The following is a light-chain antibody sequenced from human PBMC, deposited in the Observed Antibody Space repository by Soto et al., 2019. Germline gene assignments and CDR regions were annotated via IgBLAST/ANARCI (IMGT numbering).Light chain of an antibody. J-gene: IGLJ2*01. CDR3: QSADSSGTYRV. Sequence: SYELIQPPSMSVSPGQTARITCSGDAFTKQIAYCYQQKPRQAPVLVIYKDSERPSGISERFSGSTSGTTVTLTISGVQAEDEADYYCQSADSSGTYRVFGGGTKVTVL. V-gene: IGLV3-25*03. CDR2: KDS. CDR1: AFTKQI.